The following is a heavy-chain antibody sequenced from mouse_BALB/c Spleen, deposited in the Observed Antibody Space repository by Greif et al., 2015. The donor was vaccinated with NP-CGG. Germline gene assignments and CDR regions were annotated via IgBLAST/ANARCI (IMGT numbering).Heavy chain of an antibody. CDR1: GYTFTDYY. J-gene: IGHJ4*01. D-gene: IGHD4-1*01. V-gene: IGHV1-84*02. CDR3: ARRTGTEAMDY. CDR2: IYPGSGNT. Sequence: VQLQQSGPELVKPGASVKISCKASGYTFTDYYINWVNQKPGQGLEWIGWIYPGSGNTKYNEKFKGKATLTVDTSSSAAYMQFRSLTSEDTAVYFCARRTGTEAMDYWGQGTSVTVSS.